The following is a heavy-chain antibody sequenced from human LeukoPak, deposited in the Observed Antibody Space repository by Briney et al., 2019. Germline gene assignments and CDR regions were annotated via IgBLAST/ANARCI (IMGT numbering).Heavy chain of an antibody. CDR1: GGSISTSSYY. CDR2: IFYSGST. Sequence: SETLSLTCTVSGGSISTSSYYWGWVRQPPGKGLEWIGNIFYSGSTYYSPSLKSRVTISLDTSRNQFSLKLNSVTAADTAVYYCARGVARSSKFHFSYYFDYWGQGTLVTVSS. CDR3: ARGVARSSKFHFSYYFDY. V-gene: IGHV4-39*07. D-gene: IGHD6-6*01. J-gene: IGHJ4*02.